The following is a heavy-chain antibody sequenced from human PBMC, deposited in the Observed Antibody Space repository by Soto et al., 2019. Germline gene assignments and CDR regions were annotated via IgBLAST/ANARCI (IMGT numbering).Heavy chain of an antibody. CDR2: VYYTGTT. D-gene: IGHD3-22*01. J-gene: IGHJ5*02. CDR3: ARLGGYYQSLDT. V-gene: IGHV4-59*08. CDR1: GGSISGNY. Sequence: PSETLSLTCTISGGSISGNYWTWIRQPPGKGLEWIGYVYYTGTTTYSPSLKSRVTISVDTSMNQISLKLSSVTAADTAFYYCARLGGYYQSLDTWGQGTLVTVSS.